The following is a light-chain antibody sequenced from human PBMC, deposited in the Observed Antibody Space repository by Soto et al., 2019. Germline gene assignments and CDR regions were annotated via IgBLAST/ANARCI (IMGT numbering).Light chain of an antibody. V-gene: IGKV3-15*01. CDR1: QSVDIN. CDR2: GAS. Sequence: EIMMTQSAATLSVSPGERVTLSCRASQSVDINLAWFQQKPGQAPRLLIYGASTRATGIPARFSGSGSGTEFTLTISSLQSEDFAVYYCQQYHDWYTFGQGTELEIK. J-gene: IGKJ2*01. CDR3: QQYHDWYT.